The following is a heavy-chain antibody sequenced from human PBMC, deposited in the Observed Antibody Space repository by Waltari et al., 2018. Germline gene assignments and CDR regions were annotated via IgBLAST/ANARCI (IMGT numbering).Heavy chain of an antibody. J-gene: IGHJ4*02. V-gene: IGHV1-69*14. CDR1: GRTFSSYA. Sequence: QVQLVQSGAEVKKPGSSVKVSCKASGRTFSSYAISWVRQAPGQGLEWMGGIIPIFGTANYAQKFQGRVTITADKSTSTAYMERSSLRSEDTAVYYCAREGRYCGGDCYWYFDYWGQGTLVTVSS. CDR3: AREGRYCGGDCYWYFDY. CDR2: IIPIFGTA. D-gene: IGHD2-21*01.